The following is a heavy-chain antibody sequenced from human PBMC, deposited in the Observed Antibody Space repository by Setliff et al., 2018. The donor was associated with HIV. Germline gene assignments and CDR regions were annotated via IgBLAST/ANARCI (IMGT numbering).Heavy chain of an antibody. V-gene: IGHV3-43*01. D-gene: IGHD5-18*01. CDR1: GFTFDDYT. CDR3: ARGTRTAMAQGYYGMDV. J-gene: IGHJ6*02. Sequence: AGGSLRLSCAASGFTFDDYTMHWVRQAPGKGLEWVSIISWDCGNKYYADSVKGRFTISRDNAKNSLYLQMNSLRAEDTAVYDCARGTRTAMAQGYYGMDVWGQGTTFTVAS. CDR2: ISWDCGNK.